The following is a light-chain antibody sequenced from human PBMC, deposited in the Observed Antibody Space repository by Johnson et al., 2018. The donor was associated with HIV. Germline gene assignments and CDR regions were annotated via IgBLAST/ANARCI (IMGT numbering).Light chain of an antibody. CDR1: SSNIGNNH. J-gene: IGLJ1*01. Sequence: QSVLTQSPSVSAAPGQKVTISCSGSSSNIGNNHVSWYQQFPGAAAKLLIYENNKRPSGIPDRFSGSKSGPSATLGITGLQTGDEADFYCATWEGSLTIGGVFGTGTKITVL. V-gene: IGLV1-51*02. CDR3: ATWEGSLTIGGV. CDR2: ENN.